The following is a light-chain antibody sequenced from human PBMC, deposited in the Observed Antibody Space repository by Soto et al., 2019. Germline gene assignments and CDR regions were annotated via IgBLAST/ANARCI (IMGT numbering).Light chain of an antibody. CDR3: QQYASSPIT. Sequence: IVLTQSPGTLSLSPGERVTLSCRASQSVTTRLAWYQHKPGQAPRLLIYGASNWATGVPDRFSGSGSGTDFTLTISRLEPEDFAVYFCQQYASSPITFGQGTRLEIK. CDR1: QSVTTR. CDR2: GAS. V-gene: IGKV3-20*01. J-gene: IGKJ5*01.